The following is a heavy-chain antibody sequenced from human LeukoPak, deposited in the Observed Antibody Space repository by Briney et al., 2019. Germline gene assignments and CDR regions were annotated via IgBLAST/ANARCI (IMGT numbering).Heavy chain of an antibody. CDR2: IYYSGST. D-gene: IGHD4-11*01. CDR3: ARASNYVSSFDI. J-gene: IGHJ3*02. Sequence: SETLSLTCTVSGGSISSYYWSWIRQPPGKGLGWIGYIYYSGSTNYNPSLKSRVTISVDTSKNQFSLKLSSVTAADTAVYYCARASNYVSSFDIWGQGTMVTVSS. V-gene: IGHV4-59*01. CDR1: GGSISSYY.